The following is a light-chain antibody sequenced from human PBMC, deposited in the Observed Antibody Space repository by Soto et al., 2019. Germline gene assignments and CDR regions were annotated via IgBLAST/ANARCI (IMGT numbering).Light chain of an antibody. Sequence: DIQMTQSPSTVYASVGDRVTLTCRASQSIGTLLAWYQQKPGKAPKLLIYAASSLQSGVPSRFSGSGSGTEITLTISSLQPDDFATYYFQHYNSYSEAFGQGTKVDIK. CDR3: QHYNSYSEA. CDR1: QSIGTL. CDR2: AAS. J-gene: IGKJ1*01. V-gene: IGKV1-5*01.